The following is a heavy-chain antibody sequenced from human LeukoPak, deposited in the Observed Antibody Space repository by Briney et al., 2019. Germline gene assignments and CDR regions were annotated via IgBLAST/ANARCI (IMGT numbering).Heavy chain of an antibody. Sequence: PGGSLRLSCAASGFTFSSYEMNWVRQAPGKGLEWGSYISRSASTKYYADSVKGRVTISRDNAKNSLSLQRHRLGRVDTAVYYCARGPQWLGQSFDYWGQGTLVTVSS. V-gene: IGHV3-48*03. CDR2: ISRSASTK. CDR3: ARGPQWLGQSFDY. CDR1: GFTFSSYE. J-gene: IGHJ4*02. D-gene: IGHD6-19*01.